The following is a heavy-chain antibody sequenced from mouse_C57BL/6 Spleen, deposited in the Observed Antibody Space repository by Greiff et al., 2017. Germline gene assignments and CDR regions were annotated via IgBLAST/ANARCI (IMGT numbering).Heavy chain of an antibody. CDR2: IRNKANGYTT. CDR3: ARYRPGYFDY. Sequence: EVKLMESGGGLVQPGGSLSLSCAASGFTFTDYYMSWVRQPPGKALEWLGFIRNKANGYTTEYSASVKGRFTISRDNSQSILYLQMNALRAEDSATYYCARYRPGYFDYWGQGTTLTVSS. J-gene: IGHJ2*01. V-gene: IGHV7-3*01. CDR1: GFTFTDYY.